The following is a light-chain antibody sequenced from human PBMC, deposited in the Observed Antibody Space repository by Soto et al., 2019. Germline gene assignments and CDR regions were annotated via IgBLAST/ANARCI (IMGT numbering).Light chain of an antibody. Sequence: EIVMTQSPATLSVSPGERATLSCRSSQSVSSNLAWYQQKPGQAPSLLIYGASTRATGIPARFSGSGSGTDFTLTIRSLQSEDFAVYDCQQYNNLPRTFGQGTQVEIK. CDR2: GAS. CDR1: QSVSSN. CDR3: QQYNNLPRT. V-gene: IGKV3-15*01. J-gene: IGKJ1*01.